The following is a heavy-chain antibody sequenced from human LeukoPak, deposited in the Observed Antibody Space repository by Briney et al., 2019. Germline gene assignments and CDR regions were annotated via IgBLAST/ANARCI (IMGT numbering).Heavy chain of an antibody. CDR1: GFTFSSYE. V-gene: IGHV3-48*03. CDR2: ISSSRSTI. CDR3: ARVGSYYPSGPNDY. D-gene: IGHD1-26*01. Sequence: GGSLRLSCAASGFTFSSYEMNWVRQAPGKGLEWVSYISSSRSTIYYADSVKGRFTISRDNAKNSLYLQMNSLRAEDTAVYYCARVGSYYPSGPNDYWGQGTLVTVSP. J-gene: IGHJ4*02.